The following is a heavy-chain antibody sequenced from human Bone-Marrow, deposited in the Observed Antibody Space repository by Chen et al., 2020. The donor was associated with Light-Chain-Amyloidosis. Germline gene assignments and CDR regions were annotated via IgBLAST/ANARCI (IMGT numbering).Heavy chain of an antibody. CDR3: ARGTNITMIVVVTPSRYNWFDP. Sequence: QVQLQQWGAGLLKPSETLSLTCAVYGGSFSGYYWSWIRQPPGKGLEWIGEINHSGSTNYNPSLKSRVTISVDTSKNQFSLKLSSVTAADTAVYYCARGTNITMIVVVTPSRYNWFDPWGQGTLVTVSS. D-gene: IGHD3-22*01. J-gene: IGHJ5*02. CDR1: GGSFSGYY. CDR2: INHSGST. V-gene: IGHV4-34*01.